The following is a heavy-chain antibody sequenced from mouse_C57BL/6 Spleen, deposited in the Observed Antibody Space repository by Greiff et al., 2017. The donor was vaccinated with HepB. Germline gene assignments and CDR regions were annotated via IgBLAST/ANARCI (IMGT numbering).Heavy chain of an antibody. CDR1: GYSFTDYN. J-gene: IGHJ3*02. D-gene: IGHD4-1*01. CDR3: ARGGGTGTSFCY. Sequence: VHVKQSGPELVKPGASVKISCKASGYSFTDYNMNWVKQSNVKSLEWIGVINPNYGTTSYNQKFKGKATLTVDQSSSTAYMQLNSLTSEDAAVYYCARGGGTGTSFCYWGKGTLVTVAA. CDR2: INPNYGTT. V-gene: IGHV1-39*01.